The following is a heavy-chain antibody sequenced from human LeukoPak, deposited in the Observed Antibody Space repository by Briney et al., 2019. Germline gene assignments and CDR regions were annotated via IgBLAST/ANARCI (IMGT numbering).Heavy chain of an antibody. J-gene: IGHJ6*04. V-gene: IGHV1-18*04. CDR2: ISAYNGNT. CDR1: GYTFTSYG. Sequence: ASVKVSCKASGYTFTSYGISWGRQAPGQGLEWMGWISAYNGNTNYAQKLQGRVTMTTDTSTSTAYMELRSLRSDDTAVYYCARVLTGYYNPYYYYYGMDVWGKGTTVTVSS. CDR3: ARVLTGYYNPYYYYYGMDV. D-gene: IGHD3-9*01.